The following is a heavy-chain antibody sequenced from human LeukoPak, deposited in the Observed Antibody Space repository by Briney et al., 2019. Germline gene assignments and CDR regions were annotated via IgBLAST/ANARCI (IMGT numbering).Heavy chain of an antibody. V-gene: IGHV4-31*03. J-gene: IGHJ6*02. CDR3: ARDRKAPLTYYYYGMDV. Sequence: PSETLSLTCTVSGGSISSGGYYWSWIRQHPGKGLEWIGYIYYSGSTYYNPSLKSRVTISVDTSRNQFSLKLSSVTAADTAVYYCARDRKAPLTYYYYGMDVWGQGTTVTVS. D-gene: IGHD1-14*01. CDR1: GGSISSGGYY. CDR2: IYYSGST.